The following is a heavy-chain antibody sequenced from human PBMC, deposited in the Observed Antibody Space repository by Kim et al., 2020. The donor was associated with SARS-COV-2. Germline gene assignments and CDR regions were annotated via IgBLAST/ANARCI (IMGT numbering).Heavy chain of an antibody. Sequence: GGSLRLSCAASGFTFSSYAMHWVRQAPGKGLEWVAVISDDGSNKYYADSVKGRFTISRDNSKNTLYLQMNSLRAEDTAVYYCAGVMWVLAAYYYGMDVWG. CDR1: GFTFSSYA. V-gene: IGHV3-30*04. D-gene: IGHD1-26*01. J-gene: IGHJ6*01. CDR3: AGVMWVLAAYYYGMDV. CDR2: ISDDGSNK.